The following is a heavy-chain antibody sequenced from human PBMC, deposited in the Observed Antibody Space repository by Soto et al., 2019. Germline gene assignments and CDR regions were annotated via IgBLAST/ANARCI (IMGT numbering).Heavy chain of an antibody. CDR1: GGSISSYY. CDR3: ASLFYDILTDLYYFDF. J-gene: IGHJ4*02. D-gene: IGHD3-9*01. V-gene: IGHV4-59*01. Sequence: SETLSLTCTVSGGSISSYYWSWIRQPPGKGLEWIGYIYYSGSTNYNPSLKSRVTISVDTSKNQFSLKLSSVTAADTAVYYCASLFYDILTDLYYFDFWGPGTLVTLSS. CDR2: IYYSGST.